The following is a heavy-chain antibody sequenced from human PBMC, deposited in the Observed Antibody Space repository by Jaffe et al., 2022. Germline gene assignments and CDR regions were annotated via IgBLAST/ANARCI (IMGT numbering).Heavy chain of an antibody. Sequence: EVRLVQSGGDLVQPGGSLRLSCAASGFTFSAFWMGWVRQAPGKGLEWVANINQQVTEIYYLDSVKGRFTISRDNAKSSLYLQMNSLRAEDTAVYYCAAGQGFIVGVHWGQGTLVTVSS. CDR2: INQQVTEI. CDR1: GFTFSAFW. D-gene: IGHD2-2*01. CDR3: AAGQGFIVGVH. V-gene: IGHV3-7*01. J-gene: IGHJ4*02.